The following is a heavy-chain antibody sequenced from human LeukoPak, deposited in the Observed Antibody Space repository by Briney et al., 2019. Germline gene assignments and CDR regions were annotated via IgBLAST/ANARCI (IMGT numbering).Heavy chain of an antibody. Sequence: SKTLSLTCTVSGGSISSYYWSWIRQPPGKGLEWIGYIYYSGSTNYNPSLKSRVTISVDTSKNQFSLKLSSVTAADTAVYYCARAIAAQEFDYWGQGTLVTVSS. J-gene: IGHJ4*02. D-gene: IGHD6-6*01. CDR3: ARAIAAQEFDY. CDR2: IYYSGST. V-gene: IGHV4-59*01. CDR1: GGSISSYY.